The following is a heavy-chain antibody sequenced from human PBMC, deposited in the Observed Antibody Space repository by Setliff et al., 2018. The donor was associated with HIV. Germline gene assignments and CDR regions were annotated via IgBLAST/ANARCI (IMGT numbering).Heavy chain of an antibody. CDR2: ISYDGSDK. V-gene: IGHV3-30*04. CDR3: ARDYIYGTRDAFDI. J-gene: IGHJ3*02. Sequence: GGSLRLSCAASGFTFSSYAMHWVRQAPGEGLEWVTVISYDGSDKYYADSVKGRFTISRDESKNTLYLQMNSLRAEDTAVYFCARDYIYGTRDAFDIWGQGTMVTVSS. CDR1: GFTFSSYA. D-gene: IGHD3-3*02.